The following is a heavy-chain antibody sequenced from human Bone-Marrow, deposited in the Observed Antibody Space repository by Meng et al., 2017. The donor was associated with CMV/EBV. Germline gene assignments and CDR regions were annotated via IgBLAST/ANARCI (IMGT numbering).Heavy chain of an antibody. V-gene: IGHV3-23*01. CDR1: GFTFSSYA. CDR3: VKGGLSTLPRAFDI. Sequence: GGSLRLSCAASGFTFSSYAMSWVRQAPGKGLEWVSAISGSGGSTYYADSVKGRFTVSRDNSKNTLYLQMNSLRADDTAVYYCVKGGLSTLPRAFDIWGQGTLVTGSS. CDR2: ISGSGGST. J-gene: IGHJ3*02. D-gene: IGHD2/OR15-2a*01.